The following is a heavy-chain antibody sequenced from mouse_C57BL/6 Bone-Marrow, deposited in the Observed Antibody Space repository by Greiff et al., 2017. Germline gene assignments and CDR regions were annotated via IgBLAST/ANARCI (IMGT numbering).Heavy chain of an antibody. CDR3: ARDPLSNDYDLAWFAY. D-gene: IGHD2-4*01. CDR1: GFTFSSYA. CDR2: ISDGGSYT. J-gene: IGHJ3*01. V-gene: IGHV5-4*01. Sequence: EVQLVESGGGLVKPGGSLKLSCAASGFTFSSYAMSWVRQTPEKRLECVATISDGGSYTYYPDNVKGRFTISRDNAKSNLYLQMSHLKSEDTAMYYCARDPLSNDYDLAWFAYWGQGTLVTVAA.